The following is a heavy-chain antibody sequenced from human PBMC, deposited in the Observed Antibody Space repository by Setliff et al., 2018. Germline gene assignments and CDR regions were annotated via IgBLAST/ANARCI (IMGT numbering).Heavy chain of an antibody. J-gene: IGHJ6*02. CDR1: GASLSSGSYY. V-gene: IGHV4-61*02. D-gene: IGHD2-21*01. CDR3: AKEHVVISFVNNVHHHYGMDV. CDR2: IYTSGAT. Sequence: PSETLSLTCTVSGASLSSGSYYWSWIRQSAGKGLEWIGRIYTSGATTYSPSLKSRVSISADTSKNHFSLRMTSVTAADTAVYFCAKEHVVISFVNNVHHHYGMDVWGQGTTVTVSS.